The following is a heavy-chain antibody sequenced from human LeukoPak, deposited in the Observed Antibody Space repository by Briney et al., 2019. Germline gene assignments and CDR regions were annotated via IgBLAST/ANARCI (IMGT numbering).Heavy chain of an antibody. Sequence: SETLSLTCAVYGGSFSGYYWSWTRRPPGKGLEWIGEITHSGSTNYNPSLKSRVTISVDTSRDHFSLKLSSVTAADTAVYYCARAPGYSSGWTFYYYYYGMDVWGQGTTVTVSS. CDR1: GGSFSGYY. CDR2: ITHSGST. CDR3: ARAPGYSSGWTFYYYYYGMDV. V-gene: IGHV4-34*01. J-gene: IGHJ6*02. D-gene: IGHD6-19*01.